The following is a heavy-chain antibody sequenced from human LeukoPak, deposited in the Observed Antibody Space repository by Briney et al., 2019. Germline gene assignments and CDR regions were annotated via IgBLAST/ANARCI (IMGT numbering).Heavy chain of an antibody. D-gene: IGHD3-22*01. V-gene: IGHV1-69-2*01. CDR3: ATVSGPYDSSGYYSPDY. CDR2: VDPEDGET. Sequence: GASVKVSCKVSGYTFTDYYMHWVQQAPGKGLEWMGLVDPEDGETIYAEKFQGRVTITADTYTDTAYMELSSLRSEDTAVYYCATVSGPYDSSGYYSPDYWGQGTLVTVSS. CDR1: GYTFTDYY. J-gene: IGHJ4*02.